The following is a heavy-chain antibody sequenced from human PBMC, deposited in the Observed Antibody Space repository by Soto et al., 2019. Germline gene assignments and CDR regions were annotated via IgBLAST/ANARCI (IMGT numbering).Heavy chain of an antibody. CDR1: GGTFSSYT. Sequence: ASVKVSCKASGGTFSSYTISWVRQAPGQGLEWMGRIIPILGIANYAQKFQGRVTITADKSTSTAYMELSSLRSEDTAVYYCARDDNWNHRFALAYWGQGTLVTVSS. CDR2: IIPILGIA. V-gene: IGHV1-69*04. CDR3: ARDDNWNHRFALAY. D-gene: IGHD1-20*01. J-gene: IGHJ4*02.